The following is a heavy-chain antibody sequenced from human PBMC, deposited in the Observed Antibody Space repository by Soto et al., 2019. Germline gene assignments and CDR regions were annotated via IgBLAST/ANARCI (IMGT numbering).Heavy chain of an antibody. D-gene: IGHD5-12*01. Sequence: ASETMSLTCAVYGGSFSGYYWSRIRKPPGKGLEWIGEINHSGSTNYNPSLKSRVTISVDTSKNQFSLKLSSVTAADTAVYYCAGTKVATLPYFDYWGQGTLVTVSS. CDR3: AGTKVATLPYFDY. J-gene: IGHJ4*02. CDR2: INHSGST. CDR1: GGSFSGYY. V-gene: IGHV4-34*01.